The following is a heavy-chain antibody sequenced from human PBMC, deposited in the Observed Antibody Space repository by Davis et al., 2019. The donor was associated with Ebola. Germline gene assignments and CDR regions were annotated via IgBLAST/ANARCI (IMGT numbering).Heavy chain of an antibody. D-gene: IGHD2-15*01. CDR1: GYTFTSYG. Sequence: ASVKVSCKASGYTFTSYGISWVRQAPGQGLEWMGWISAYNGNTNYAQKLQGRVTMTTDTSTSTAYLELRSLRSDDTAVYYCARGYCSGGSCYSPDYWGQGTLVTVSS. J-gene: IGHJ4*02. V-gene: IGHV1-18*04. CDR2: ISAYNGNT. CDR3: ARGYCSGGSCYSPDY.